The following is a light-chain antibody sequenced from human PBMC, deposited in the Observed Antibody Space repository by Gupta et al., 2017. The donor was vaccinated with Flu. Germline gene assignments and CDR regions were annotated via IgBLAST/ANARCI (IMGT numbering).Light chain of an antibody. CDR3: QQYDTIPQS. J-gene: IGKJ3*01. CDR1: QTINRH. CDR2: SAS. Sequence: SAAVVDRVTILGMVYQTINRHHLKWYQEKPRKPTKGLSYSASSLPCGVPERFSSRGSGTDITRTSTSMKAEDLAAYYCQQYDTIPQSFGPGTKLEMK. V-gene: IGKV1-39*01.